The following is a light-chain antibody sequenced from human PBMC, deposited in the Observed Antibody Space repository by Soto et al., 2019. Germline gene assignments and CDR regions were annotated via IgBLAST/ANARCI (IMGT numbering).Light chain of an antibody. CDR2: GTT. CDR3: QSYDFTLGAFWV. V-gene: IGLV1-40*01. J-gene: IGLJ3*02. Sequence: QSVLTQTPSVSGAPGQRVTISCTVGASNIGANYDVHWYQQLPGTAPKLLIYGTTNRPSGVPDRFSGSKSGTSASLAITGLQAEDEAHYFCQSYDFTLGAFWVFGGGTKGTVL. CDR1: ASNIGANYD.